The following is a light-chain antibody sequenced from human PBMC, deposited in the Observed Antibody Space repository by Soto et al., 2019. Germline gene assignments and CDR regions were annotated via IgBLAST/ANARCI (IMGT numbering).Light chain of an antibody. Sequence: EIVLTQSPATLSLSPGERATLSCGASQSVSSYLAWYQQKPGQAPRLLVYDASTRATGIPARFSGSGSGTDFTLSISSLEPEDFAVYFCQQRSNWPLTFGGGTKVDIK. J-gene: IGKJ4*01. CDR3: QQRSNWPLT. V-gene: IGKV3-11*01. CDR1: QSVSSY. CDR2: DAS.